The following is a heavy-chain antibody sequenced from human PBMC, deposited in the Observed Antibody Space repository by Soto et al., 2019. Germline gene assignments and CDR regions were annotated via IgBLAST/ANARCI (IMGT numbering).Heavy chain of an antibody. Sequence: QVQLVESGGGVVQPGRSLRLSCAASGFTFSSYGMHWVRQAPGKGLEWVAVIWYDGSNKYYADSVKGRFTISRDNSKNTLYLQMYSLRAEDTAVYYCARDLRDFWSGLGYWGQGTLVTVSS. D-gene: IGHD3-3*01. J-gene: IGHJ4*02. CDR2: IWYDGSNK. CDR1: GFTFSSYG. CDR3: ARDLRDFWSGLGY. V-gene: IGHV3-33*01.